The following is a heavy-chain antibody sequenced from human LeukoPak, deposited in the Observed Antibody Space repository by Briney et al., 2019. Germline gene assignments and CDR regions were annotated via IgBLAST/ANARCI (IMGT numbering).Heavy chain of an antibody. CDR1: GYPFTTWE. CDR2: VHLNSGNT. V-gene: IGHV1-8*01. Sequence: GASVKVSCKTSGYPFTTWEINWVRQAAGQGLEWMRWVHLNSGNTAYAQKFQGRVTMTRDTSISTAYMELSGLRFDDTAVYFCARGPRNDPWGQGTLVTVSS. J-gene: IGHJ5*02. D-gene: IGHD1-14*01. CDR3: ARGPRNDP.